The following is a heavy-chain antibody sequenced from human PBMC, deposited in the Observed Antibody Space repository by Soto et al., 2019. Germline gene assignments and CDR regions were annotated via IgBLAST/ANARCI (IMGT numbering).Heavy chain of an antibody. J-gene: IGHJ4*02. V-gene: IGHV1-18*04. CDR2: ISAYNGDT. Sequence: ASVKVSCKTSGYTFTSHGISWVLWAPGRGLEWMGWISAYNGDTKYAQRVQDRVSMTTDTSTATAYLELRSLRFDDTAIYFCARTHWQTDYTEGFEFWGQGT. D-gene: IGHD4-4*01. CDR3: ARTHWQTDYTEGFEF. CDR1: GYTFTSHG.